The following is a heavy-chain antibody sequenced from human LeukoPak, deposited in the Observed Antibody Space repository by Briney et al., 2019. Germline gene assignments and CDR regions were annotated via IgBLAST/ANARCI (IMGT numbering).Heavy chain of an antibody. CDR1: GFTLSTYA. J-gene: IGHJ6*03. Sequence: PGGSLRLSCTASGFTLSTYAMMWVRHAPGEGPEGVSAIRGGGGTAFYPDSVKGRFTISRDNSKYTLFLQMNSLRAEDTAIYYCAMLEGWEIYNYYVGVCGKGTTVAVS. CDR3: AMLEGWEIYNYYVGV. D-gene: IGHD3-3*01. CDR2: IRGGGGTA. V-gene: IGHV3-23*01.